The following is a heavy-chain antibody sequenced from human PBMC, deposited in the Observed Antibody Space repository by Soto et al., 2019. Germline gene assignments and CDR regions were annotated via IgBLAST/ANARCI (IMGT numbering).Heavy chain of an antibody. V-gene: IGHV2-5*02. D-gene: IGHD4-17*01. CDR3: AHSDDYGDYYGR. CDR2: IYWDAAK. Sequence: QITLKESGPTLVKPTQTLTLTCTFSGFSLSTSGVGVGWIRQPPGKALEWLAVIYWDAAKRYSPSLKSRLTITEDTSKNQVVLTMTNMDPMDTATYYCAHSDDYGDYYGRWGQGTLVTVSS. CDR1: GFSLSTSGVG. J-gene: IGHJ4*02.